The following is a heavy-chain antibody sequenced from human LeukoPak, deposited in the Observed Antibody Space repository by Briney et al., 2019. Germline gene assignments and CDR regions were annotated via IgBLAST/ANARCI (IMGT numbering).Heavy chain of an antibody. CDR3: ARDYYDSSGYGTYYFDY. CDR1: GGSISSSSYY. CDR2: IYYSGST. J-gene: IGHJ4*02. V-gene: IGHV4-61*01. Sequence: SETLSLTCTVSGGSISSSSYYWSWIRQPPGKGLEWIGYIYYSGSTNYNPSLKSRVTISVDTSKNQFSLKLSSVTAADTAVYYCARDYYDSSGYGTYYFDYWGQGTLVTVSS. D-gene: IGHD3-22*01.